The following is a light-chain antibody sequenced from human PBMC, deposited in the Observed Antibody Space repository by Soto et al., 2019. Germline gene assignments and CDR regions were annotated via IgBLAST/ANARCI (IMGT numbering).Light chain of an antibody. J-gene: IGKJ1*01. CDR2: GAS. Sequence: IVMTQSPATLSVSQGGRATLSCRASQSVNNNLAWYQQKPGQAPRLLIYGASTRATGIPARFSGSGSGTEFTLTISSLQPDDFATDYCQHYNSYSEAFGQGTKVDIK. V-gene: IGKV3-15*01. CDR3: QHYNSYSEA. CDR1: QSVNNN.